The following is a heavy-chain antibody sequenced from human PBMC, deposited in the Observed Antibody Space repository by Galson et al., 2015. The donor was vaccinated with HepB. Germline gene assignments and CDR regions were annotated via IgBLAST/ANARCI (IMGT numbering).Heavy chain of an antibody. CDR2: VSPMYGSA. J-gene: IGHJ4*02. Sequence: SVKVSCKGSGGSFSNYVISWVRQAPGQGLEWMGGVSPMYGSASTAQKFQDRVTITADDSTSTAYMELSSLNFDDTAVYYCARGRSYSDPYYFAYWGQGTLVTVSS. D-gene: IGHD3-22*01. CDR1: GGSFSNYV. V-gene: IGHV1-69*13. CDR3: ARGRSYSDPYYFAY.